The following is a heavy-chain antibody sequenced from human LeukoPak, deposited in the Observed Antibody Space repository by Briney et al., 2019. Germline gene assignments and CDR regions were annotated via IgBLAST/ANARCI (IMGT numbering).Heavy chain of an antibody. CDR2: IYSGGST. D-gene: IGHD3-9*01. CDR1: GFTVSSNY. CDR3: ARDDVIVSRYFD. V-gene: IGHV3-53*01. Sequence: GGSLRLSCAASGFTVSSNYMSWVRQAPGKGLEWVSVIYSGGSTYYADSVKGRFTISRDNSKNTLYLQMNSRRAEDTAVYYSARDDVIVSRYFDWGQGTLVTVSS. J-gene: IGHJ4*02.